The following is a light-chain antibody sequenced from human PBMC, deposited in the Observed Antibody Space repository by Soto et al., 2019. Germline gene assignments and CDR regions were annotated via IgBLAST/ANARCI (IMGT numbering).Light chain of an antibody. CDR1: QGVSDH. J-gene: IGKJ5*01. V-gene: IGKV1-33*01. Sequence: DIQMTQSPSSLSASVGDRVTITCQASQGVSDHLNWYQQRPGKAPKLLIYDASNLHAGVPSRFRGSGSGTEFSFTINSLQPEDIATYYCQQYDDLPITFGQGTRLEIE. CDR2: DAS. CDR3: QQYDDLPIT.